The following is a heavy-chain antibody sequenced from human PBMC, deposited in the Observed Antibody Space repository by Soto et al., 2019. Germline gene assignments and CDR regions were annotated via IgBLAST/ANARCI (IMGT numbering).Heavy chain of an antibody. CDR1: GFTFSSYA. V-gene: IGHV3-23*01. CDR2: ISGSGGST. Sequence: GGSLRLSCAASGFTFSSYAMSWVRQAPGKGLEWVSAISGSGGSTYYADSVKGRFTISRDNSKNTLYLQMNSLRAEDTAVYYCAKFMPYYYGSGRILDAFDILGQGTMVTVSS. J-gene: IGHJ3*02. D-gene: IGHD3-10*01. CDR3: AKFMPYYYGSGRILDAFDI.